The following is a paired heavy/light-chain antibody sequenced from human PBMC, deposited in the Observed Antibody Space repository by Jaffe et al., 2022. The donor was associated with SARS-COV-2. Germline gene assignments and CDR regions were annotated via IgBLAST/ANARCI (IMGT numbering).Heavy chain of an antibody. J-gene: IGHJ6*03. CDR3: ARGGPYSSAWSRGYYYYMDV. D-gene: IGHD6-19*01. CDR2: VNHSGST. V-gene: IGHV4-34*02. CDR1: GGSLNGYY. Sequence: QVQLQQWGAGLLKPSETLSLTCAVDGGSLNGYYWNWIRQSPGKGLEWIGEVNHSGSTNYNPSLKSRATISVDTSKSQFSLKVRSATAADTAVYYCARGGPYSSAWSRGYYYYMDVWGKGTSVTVSS.
Light chain of an antibody. CDR3: MQALQTPFT. CDR2: LGS. J-gene: IGKJ3*01. Sequence: DIVMTQSPLSLPVTPGEPASISCSSSQSLLHSNGYNYLDWYLQKPGQSPQLLIYLGSNRASGVPDRFSGSGSGTDFTLKISRVEAEDVGVYYCMQALQTPFTFGPGTEVDLK. V-gene: IGKV2-28*01. CDR1: QSLLHSNGYNY.